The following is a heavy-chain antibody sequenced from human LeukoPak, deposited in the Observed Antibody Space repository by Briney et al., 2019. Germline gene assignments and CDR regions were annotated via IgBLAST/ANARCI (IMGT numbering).Heavy chain of an antibody. D-gene: IGHD5-18*01. Sequence: GGSLRLSCAASGFTFSSYSMNWVRQAPGKGLEWVSSISSSSSYIYYADLVKGRFTISRDNAKNSLYLQMNSLRAEDTAVYYCASAWIQLFSVDYWGQGTLVTVS. CDR1: GFTFSSYS. CDR2: ISSSSSYI. V-gene: IGHV3-21*01. J-gene: IGHJ4*02. CDR3: ASAWIQLFSVDY.